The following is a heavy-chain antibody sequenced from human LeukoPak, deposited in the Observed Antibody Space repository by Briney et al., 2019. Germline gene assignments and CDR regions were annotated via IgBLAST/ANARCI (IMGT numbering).Heavy chain of an antibody. D-gene: IGHD3-16*02. V-gene: IGHV3-23*01. CDR1: GFTFSSYA. J-gene: IGHJ4*02. Sequence: GGSLRLSCAASGFTFSSYAMSWVRQAPGKGLEWVSAISGSGGSTYYADSVKGRFTISRDNSKNTLYLQMNSLRAEDTAVYYCAKGAGYDYVWGSYRPYFDYWGQGTLVTVSS. CDR2: ISGSGGST. CDR3: AKGAGYDYVWGSYRPYFDY.